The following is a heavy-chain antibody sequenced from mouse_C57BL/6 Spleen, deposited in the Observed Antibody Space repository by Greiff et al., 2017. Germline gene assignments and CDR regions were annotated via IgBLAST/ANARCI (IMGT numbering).Heavy chain of an antibody. CDR3: AKEGYYYGSRSAWFAY. V-gene: IGHV2-3*01. D-gene: IGHD1-1*01. J-gene: IGHJ3*01. CDR2: IWGDGST. Sequence: VQLVQSGPGLVAPSQSLYITCTVSGFSLTSYGVSWVRQPPGKGLEWLGVIWGDGSTNYHSALISRLSISKDNAESQVFLKLNSLQTDDTDTYYCAKEGYYYGSRSAWFAYWGQGTLVTVSA. CDR1: GFSLTSYG.